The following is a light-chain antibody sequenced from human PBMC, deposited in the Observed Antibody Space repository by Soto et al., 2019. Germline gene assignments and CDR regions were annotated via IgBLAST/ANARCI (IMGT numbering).Light chain of an antibody. CDR1: SSDVGGYNF. CDR2: HVT. Sequence: QSALTQPASMSGSPGQSITISCTGTSSDVGGYNFVSWYQQHPGKAPKLMIYHVTNRPSGVSSRFSGSKSGNTASLTMSGLQAEDEADYYCSSYTSNITPYVFGTGTKLTVL. J-gene: IGLJ1*01. V-gene: IGLV2-14*01. CDR3: SSYTSNITPYV.